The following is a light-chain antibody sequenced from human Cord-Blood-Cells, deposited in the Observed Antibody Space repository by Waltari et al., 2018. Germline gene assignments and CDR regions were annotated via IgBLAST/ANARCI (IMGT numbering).Light chain of an antibody. Sequence: QSALTQPASVSGSPGQSITISCTGTSRAVGGSNYVSWYQQHPGKAPKLMIYDVSNRPSGVSNRFSGSKSGNTASLTISGLQAEDEADYYCSSYTSSSTLDVFGGGTKLTVL. J-gene: IGLJ3*02. V-gene: IGLV2-14*03. CDR3: SSYTSSSTLDV. CDR2: DVS. CDR1: SRAVGGSNY.